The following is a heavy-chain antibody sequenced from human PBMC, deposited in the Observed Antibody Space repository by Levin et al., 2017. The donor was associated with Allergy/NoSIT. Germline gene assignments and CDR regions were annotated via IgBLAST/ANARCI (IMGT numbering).Heavy chain of an antibody. D-gene: IGHD1-20*01. CDR3: AKDTGYNWNDGSYFDY. J-gene: IGHJ4*02. V-gene: IGHV3-9*01. Sequence: SLKISCAASGFTFDDYAMHWVRQAPGKGLEWVSGISWNSGSIGYADSVKGRFTISRDNAKNSLYLQMNSLRAEDTALYYCAKDTGYNWNDGSYFDYWGQGTLVTVSS. CDR1: GFTFDDYA. CDR2: ISWNSGSI.